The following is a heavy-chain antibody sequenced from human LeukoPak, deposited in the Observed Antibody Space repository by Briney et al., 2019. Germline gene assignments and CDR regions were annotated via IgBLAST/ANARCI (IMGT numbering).Heavy chain of an antibody. Sequence: GGSLRLSCAASGFTVSSNYMSWVRQAPGKGLEWVSSISSSGSYIYYADSVKGRFTISRDNAKNSLFLHMNSLRAEDTAVYSCAKGYYGSGSYGWFDYWGQGTLVTVSS. D-gene: IGHD3-10*01. CDR2: ISSSGSYI. CDR3: AKGYYGSGSYGWFDY. J-gene: IGHJ4*02. V-gene: IGHV3-21*04. CDR1: GFTVSSNY.